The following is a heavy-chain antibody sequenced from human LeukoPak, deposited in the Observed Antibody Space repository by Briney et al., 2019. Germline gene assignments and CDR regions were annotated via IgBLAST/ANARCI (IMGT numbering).Heavy chain of an antibody. J-gene: IGHJ5*02. D-gene: IGHD2-2*01. CDR2: IYTSGST. CDR1: GGSISSYY. CDR3: AREARTENWFDP. Sequence: SGTLSLTCAVSGGSISSYYWSWIRQPAGKGLEWIGRIYTSGSTNYNPSLKSRVTMSVDTSKNQFSLKLSSVTTADTAVYYCAREARTENWFDPWGQGTLVTVSS. V-gene: IGHV4-4*07.